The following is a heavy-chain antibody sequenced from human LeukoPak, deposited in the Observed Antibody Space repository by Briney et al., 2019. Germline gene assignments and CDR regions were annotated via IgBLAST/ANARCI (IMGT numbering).Heavy chain of an antibody. D-gene: IGHD2/OR15-2a*01. Sequence: GGALRLSCAASGFTIGPYAMYWVRQGPGRGLEWVSVIKADGSGTFYADSVRGRFTTSKDNSKNSLYLQMNSLTSEDTALYYCATWAFYHNLDVWGQGTTVIVSS. V-gene: IGHV3-43*02. CDR2: IKADGSGT. CDR3: ATWAFYHNLDV. J-gene: IGHJ6*02. CDR1: GFTIGPYA.